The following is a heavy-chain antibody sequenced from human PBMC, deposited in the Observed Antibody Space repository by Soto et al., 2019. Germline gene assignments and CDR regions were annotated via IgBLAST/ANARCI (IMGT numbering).Heavy chain of an antibody. CDR2: ISAYNGNT. V-gene: IGHV1-18*01. CDR3: ARVYCSGGSCYHLDY. D-gene: IGHD2-15*01. CDR1: GYTFTSYG. Sequence: ASVKVSCKASGYTFTSYGISWVRQAPGQGLEWMGWISAYNGNTNYAQKLQGRVTMTTDTSTSTAYMELRSLRAEDTAVYYCARVYCSGGSCYHLDYWGQGTLVTVSS. J-gene: IGHJ4*02.